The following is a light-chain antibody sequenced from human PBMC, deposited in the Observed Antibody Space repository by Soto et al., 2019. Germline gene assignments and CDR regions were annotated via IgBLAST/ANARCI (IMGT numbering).Light chain of an antibody. V-gene: IGLV2-23*01. CDR2: EGS. Sequence: QSALTQPASVSGSPGQSITISCTGTSSDVGSYNLVSWYQQHPGKAPKLMIYEGSKRPSGVSNRFSGSKSGNTSSLTISGLQAEDEADYYCCSYAGGSTWVFCGGTTLTVL. CDR1: SSDVGSYNL. J-gene: IGLJ3*02. CDR3: CSYAGGSTWV.